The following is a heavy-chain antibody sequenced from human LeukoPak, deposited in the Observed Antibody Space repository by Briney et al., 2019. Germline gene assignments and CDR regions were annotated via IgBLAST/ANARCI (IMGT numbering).Heavy chain of an antibody. CDR2: INPNSGGT. Sequence: ASVKVSCKASGYTFTGYYMHWVRQAPGQGLEWMGWINPNSGGTNYAQKFQGRVTMTRDTSISTAYMELSRLRSDDTAVYYCARDFRVWFGEDYFDYWGQGTLVTVSS. V-gene: IGHV1-2*02. D-gene: IGHD3-10*01. CDR1: GYTFTGYY. J-gene: IGHJ4*02. CDR3: ARDFRVWFGEDYFDY.